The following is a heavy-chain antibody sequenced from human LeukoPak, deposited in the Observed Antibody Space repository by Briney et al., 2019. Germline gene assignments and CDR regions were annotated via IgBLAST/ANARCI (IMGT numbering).Heavy chain of an antibody. CDR2: IYYSGST. D-gene: IGHD3-10*01. Sequence: SETLSLTCTVSGGSISSYYWSWIRQPPGKGLEWIGYIYYSGSTNYNPSLKSRVTISVDTSKNQFSLKLSSVTAADTAVYYCARTMVRGVILQWGQGALVTVSS. J-gene: IGHJ4*02. CDR1: GGSISSYY. CDR3: ARTMVRGVILQ. V-gene: IGHV4-59*01.